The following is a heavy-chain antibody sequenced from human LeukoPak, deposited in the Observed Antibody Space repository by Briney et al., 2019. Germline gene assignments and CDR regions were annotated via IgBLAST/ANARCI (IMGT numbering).Heavy chain of an antibody. CDR2: TDSGGST. V-gene: IGHV3-23*01. J-gene: IGHJ4*02. CDR3: ARLGDYSNKD. D-gene: IGHD4-11*01. CDR1: GFTFGTYA. Sequence: PGGSLRLSCAASGFTFGTYAMTWVRQAPGKGLEWVSVTDSGGSTSYADSVKGRFTISRDTSKNTLYLQMNGLRAEDTAVYYCARLGDYSNKDWGQGTLVTVSS.